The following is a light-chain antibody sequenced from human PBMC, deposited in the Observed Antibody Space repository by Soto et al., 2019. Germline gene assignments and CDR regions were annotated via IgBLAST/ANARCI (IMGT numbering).Light chain of an antibody. J-gene: IGKJ5*01. V-gene: IGKV3-20*01. Sequence: EIVLTQSPDTLSLSPGESATLSCRASQSVSSNYLAWYQQKPGRAPRLLIYGASNRATGIPDRFSGSGSGKNFTLTISKLEPEDFAFFYCQKYDASLTFGKGTRLEIK. CDR1: QSVSSNY. CDR3: QKYDASLT. CDR2: GAS.